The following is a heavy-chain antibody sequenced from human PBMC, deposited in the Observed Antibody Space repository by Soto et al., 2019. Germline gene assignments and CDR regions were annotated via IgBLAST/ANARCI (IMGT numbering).Heavy chain of an antibody. V-gene: IGHV1-2*04. Sequence: ASVKVSCKGSGYRFSGYYIHWVRQAPGQGLEWMGGINPINGGTNYAQKFQGWVTMTSDTSISTAYKELSRLRSDDTAVYYCARDLSDLNWSDAGYYYGMDVGGKGTTGTVAS. D-gene: IGHD1-20*01. CDR3: ARDLSDLNWSDAGYYYGMDV. CDR2: INPINGGT. CDR1: GYRFSGYY. J-gene: IGHJ6*04.